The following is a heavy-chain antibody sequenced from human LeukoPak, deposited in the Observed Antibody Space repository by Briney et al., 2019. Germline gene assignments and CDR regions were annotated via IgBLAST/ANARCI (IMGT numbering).Heavy chain of an antibody. CDR1: GYTFTDYY. CDR3: AISSITILDY. V-gene: IGHV1-69-2*01. Sequence: ASVKVSFKVSGYTFTDYYMHWVQQAPGKGLERMGLVDTEDGETIYAEKFQGRVTITAATSTDTANMELSSLRSEDTAVYYGAISSITILDYWGQGTLVTVSS. J-gene: IGHJ4*02. CDR2: VDTEDGET. D-gene: IGHD3-9*01.